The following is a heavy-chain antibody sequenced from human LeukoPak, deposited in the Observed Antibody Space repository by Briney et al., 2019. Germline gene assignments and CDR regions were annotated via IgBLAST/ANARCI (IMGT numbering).Heavy chain of an antibody. V-gene: IGHV1-46*01. Sequence: ASVKVSCKASGYTFTGYYMHWVRQAPGQGLEWMGSINPSGGSTTYAQQFQGRVTMTSDTSTSTVYLDLSSLRSEDTAVYYCARDPWTNSDYDGFDYWGQGTLVTVSS. CDR3: ARDPWTNSDYDGFDY. D-gene: IGHD5-12*01. J-gene: IGHJ4*02. CDR1: GYTFTGYY. CDR2: INPSGGST.